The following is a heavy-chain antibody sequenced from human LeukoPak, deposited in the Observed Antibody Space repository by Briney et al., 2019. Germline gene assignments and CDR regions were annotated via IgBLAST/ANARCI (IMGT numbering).Heavy chain of an antibody. CDR2: INWDGGST. D-gene: IGHD6-13*01. CDR1: GSTFDDYG. V-gene: IGHV3-20*04. CDR3: ARTKQQLVLDAFDI. Sequence: PGGSLRLSCAAPGSTFDDYGMSWVRQAPGKGLEWVSGINWDGGSTGYADSVKGRFTISRDNAKNSLYLQMNSLRAEDTALYYCARTKQQLVLDAFDIWGQGTMATVSS. J-gene: IGHJ3*02.